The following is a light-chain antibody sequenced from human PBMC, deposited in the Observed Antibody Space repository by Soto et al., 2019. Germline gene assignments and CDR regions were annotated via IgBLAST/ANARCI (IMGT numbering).Light chain of an antibody. Sequence: EIVLTQSPATLSLSPGERATLSCRASQSVSSYLAWYQQKPGQAPRLLIYDASNRATGIPARFSGSAPGTDFPHTIRSLEPEDFAVYYCQQRSNWPPAWTFGQGTKVDI. CDR1: QSVSSY. CDR3: QQRSNWPPAWT. V-gene: IGKV3-11*01. CDR2: DAS. J-gene: IGKJ1*01.